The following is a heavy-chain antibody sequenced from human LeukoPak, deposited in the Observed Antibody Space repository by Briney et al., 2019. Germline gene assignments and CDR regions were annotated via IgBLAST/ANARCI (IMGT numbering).Heavy chain of an antibody. J-gene: IGHJ4*02. Sequence: SETLSLTCSVSGISINSNTYYWVWIRQPPGKGLEWIGSLYYSGSTNYNPSLKSRVTISVDTSKNQFSLKLSSVTAADTAVYYCARESSVFIDYWGQGTLVTVSS. CDR2: LYYSGST. V-gene: IGHV4-39*07. CDR3: ARESSVFIDY. CDR1: GISINSNTYY.